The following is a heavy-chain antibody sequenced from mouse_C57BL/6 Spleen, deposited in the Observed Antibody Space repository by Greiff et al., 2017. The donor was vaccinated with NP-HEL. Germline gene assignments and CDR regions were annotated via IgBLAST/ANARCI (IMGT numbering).Heavy chain of an antibody. Sequence: EVQVVESEGGLVQPGSSMKLSCTASGFTFSDYYMAWVRQVPEKGLEWVANINYDGSSTYYLDSLKSRFIISRDNAKNILYLQMSSLKSEDTATYYCAREGDYAYFDVWGTGTTVTVSS. CDR3: AREGDYAYFDV. CDR2: INYDGSST. V-gene: IGHV5-16*01. J-gene: IGHJ1*03. D-gene: IGHD1-1*01. CDR1: GFTFSDYY.